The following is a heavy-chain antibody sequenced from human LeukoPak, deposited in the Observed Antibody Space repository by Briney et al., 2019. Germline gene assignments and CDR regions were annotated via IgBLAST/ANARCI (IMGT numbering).Heavy chain of an antibody. CDR1: GGSISSYY. CDR3: ARDGSGGFNWFDP. Sequence: PSETLSLTCTVSGGSISSYYWSWIRQPPGKGLEWIGYIYYSGSTYYNPSLKSRITISIDTSKNQFSLKLNSVTAADTAVYYCARDGSGGFNWFDPWGQGTLVTVSS. D-gene: IGHD3-10*01. CDR2: IYYSGST. J-gene: IGHJ5*02. V-gene: IGHV4-59*12.